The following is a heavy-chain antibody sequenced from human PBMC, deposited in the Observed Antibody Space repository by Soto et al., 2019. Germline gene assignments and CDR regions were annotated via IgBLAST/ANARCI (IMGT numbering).Heavy chain of an antibody. Sequence: QVQLQESGPGLVKPSQTLSLTCTVSGGSISSGGYYWSWIRQHPGKGLEWIGYIYYSGSTYYNPSLKSRVTISVDTSKNHCSLKLSSVTAADTAVYYCARETQTSGYIKARKIDYWGQGTLVTVSS. CDR1: GGSISSGGYY. D-gene: IGHD5-18*01. CDR3: ARETQTSGYIKARKIDY. J-gene: IGHJ4*02. CDR2: IYYSGST. V-gene: IGHV4-31*03.